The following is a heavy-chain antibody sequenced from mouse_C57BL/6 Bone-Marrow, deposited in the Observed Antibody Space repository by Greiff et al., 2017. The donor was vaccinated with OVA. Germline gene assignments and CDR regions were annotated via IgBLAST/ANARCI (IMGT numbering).Heavy chain of an antibody. J-gene: IGHJ2*01. CDR3: AINENYYGSRGYFDY. D-gene: IGHD1-1*01. CDR1: GYTFTSYW. V-gene: IGHV1-74*01. CDR2: IHPSDSDT. Sequence: VQLQQPGAELVKPGASVKVSCKASGYTFTSYWMHWVKQRPGQGLEWIGRIHPSDSDTNYNQKFKGKATLTVDKSSSTAYMQLSSLTSEDSAVYYCAINENYYGSRGYFDYWGQGTTLTVSS.